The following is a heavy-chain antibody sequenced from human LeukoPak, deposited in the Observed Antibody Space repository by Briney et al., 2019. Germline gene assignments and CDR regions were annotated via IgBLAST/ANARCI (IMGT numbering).Heavy chain of an antibody. CDR3: ARGGITMPQRCENNWFDP. Sequence: SETLSLTCSVSGSSISSSSYYWGWIRQPPGKGLEWIGSIYYSGSTYYNPSLKSRVTISVDTSKNQFSLKLSSVTAADTAVYYCARGGITMPQRCENNWFDPWGQGTLVTVSS. V-gene: IGHV4-39*01. CDR1: GSSISSSSYY. J-gene: IGHJ5*02. D-gene: IGHD3-10*01. CDR2: IYYSGST.